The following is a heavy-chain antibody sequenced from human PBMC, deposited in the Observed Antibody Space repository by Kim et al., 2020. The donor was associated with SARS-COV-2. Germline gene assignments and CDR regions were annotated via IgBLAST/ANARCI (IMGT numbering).Heavy chain of an antibody. V-gene: IGHV3-33*01. J-gene: IGHJ4*02. D-gene: IGHD3-10*01. Sequence: YADPGKGRVTISRDNSKNTLYLQMNSLGAEDTAVYYCARDFRFGELLVDYWGQGTLVTVSS. CDR3: ARDFRFGELLVDY.